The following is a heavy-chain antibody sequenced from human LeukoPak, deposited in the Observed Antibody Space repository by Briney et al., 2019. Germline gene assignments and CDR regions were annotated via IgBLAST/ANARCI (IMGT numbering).Heavy chain of an antibody. CDR1: GDSVSSSSSA. Sequence: SQTLSLTCAISGDSVSSSSSAWSWIRQSPSRGLEWLGRTYYRSKLIIDYAVSVESRITINPDTSKNQFSLQLNSVTPEDTAVYYCARNLHPSFDYWGQGTLVTVSS. CDR2: TYYRSKLII. V-gene: IGHV6-1*01. J-gene: IGHJ4*02. CDR3: ARNLHPSFDY.